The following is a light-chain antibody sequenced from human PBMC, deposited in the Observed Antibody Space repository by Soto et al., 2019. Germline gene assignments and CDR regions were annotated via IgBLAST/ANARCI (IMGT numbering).Light chain of an antibody. V-gene: IGLV1-44*01. Sequence: QSVLTQPPSASGTPRQRGTISCSGSSSKIGSNTVNWYQQLPGTAPKLLIYSNNQRPSGVPDRFSGSKSGTSASLAISGLQSEDEADYYCAAWDDSLNGSYVFGTGTKVTVL. CDR2: SNN. CDR1: SSKIGSNT. J-gene: IGLJ1*01. CDR3: AAWDDSLNGSYV.